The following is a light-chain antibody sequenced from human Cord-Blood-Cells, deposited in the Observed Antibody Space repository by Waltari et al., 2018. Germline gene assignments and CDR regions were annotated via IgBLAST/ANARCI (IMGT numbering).Light chain of an antibody. CDR1: QSVSSN. J-gene: IGKJ1*01. Sequence: EIVMTQSPATLSVSPGERATLSCRASQSVSSNLACYQQKPGQAPRLLIYGASTRATGIPARFSGSGSGTEFTLTISSLQSEDFAVYYCQQYNNLLTFGQGTKVEIK. V-gene: IGKV3-15*01. CDR2: GAS. CDR3: QQYNNLLT.